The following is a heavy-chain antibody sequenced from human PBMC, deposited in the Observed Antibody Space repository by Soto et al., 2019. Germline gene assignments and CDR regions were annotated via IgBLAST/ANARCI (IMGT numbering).Heavy chain of an antibody. D-gene: IGHD7-27*01. CDR2: IRSKANSYAT. CDR1: GFTFSGSA. CDR3: TRQPDNWGFDY. V-gene: IGHV3-73*01. J-gene: IGHJ4*02. Sequence: GGSLRLSCAASGFTFSGSAMHWVRQASGKGLEWVGRIRSKANSYATAYAASVKGRFTISRDDSKNTAYLQMNSLKTEDTAVYYCTRQPDNWGFDYWGQGTLVTVSS.